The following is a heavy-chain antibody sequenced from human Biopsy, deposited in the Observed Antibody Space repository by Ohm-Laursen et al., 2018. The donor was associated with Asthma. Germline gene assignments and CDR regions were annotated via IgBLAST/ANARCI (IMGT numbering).Heavy chain of an antibody. CDR2: INAGNGNT. J-gene: IGHJ3*02. V-gene: IGHV1-3*01. CDR1: GYTFINYA. Sequence: SSVKVSCKASGYTFINYAIHWVRQAPGQRLEWMGWINAGNGNTKYSEKFQGRVTITRDTSASTAYMDLSSLRSEDTAVYYCARTYYDFLTGQVNDALDMWGQGTVVTVSS. D-gene: IGHD3-9*01. CDR3: ARTYYDFLTGQVNDALDM.